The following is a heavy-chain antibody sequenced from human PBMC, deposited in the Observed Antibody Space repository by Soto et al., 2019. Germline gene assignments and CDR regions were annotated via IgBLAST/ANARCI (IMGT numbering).Heavy chain of an antibody. Sequence: QVQLVQSGAEVKKPGSSVKVSCKASGGTFSSYAISWVRQSPGQGLEWMGGIIPIFGTANYAQKFQGRVTITADKSTSKAYMEVSSLRSEDTAVYSCAIDYGSGSYYDYGGQGTLVTVSS. CDR3: AIDYGSGSYYDY. CDR1: GGTFSSYA. J-gene: IGHJ4*02. D-gene: IGHD3-10*01. CDR2: IIPIFGTA. V-gene: IGHV1-69*06.